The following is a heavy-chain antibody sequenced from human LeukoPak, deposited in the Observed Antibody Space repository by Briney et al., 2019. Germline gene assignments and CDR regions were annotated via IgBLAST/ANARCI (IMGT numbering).Heavy chain of an antibody. V-gene: IGHV3-23*01. J-gene: IGHJ4*02. CDR2: VCASGGCT. Sequence: TGGSLGLSCEASGFSFSSYAMSWVRQSPGKGLEWVATVCASGGCTYYADSVEGRFTVSRDNAMNTLSLQMDSLRADDTAVYFCAKDRLDYAGPHDYFEWWGQGTLVTVSS. CDR3: AKDRLDYAGPHDYFEW. CDR1: GFSFSSYA. D-gene: IGHD3-9*01.